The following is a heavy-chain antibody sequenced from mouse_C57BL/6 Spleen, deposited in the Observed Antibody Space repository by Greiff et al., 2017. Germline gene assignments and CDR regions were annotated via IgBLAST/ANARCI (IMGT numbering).Heavy chain of an antibody. D-gene: IGHD2-4*01. V-gene: IGHV1-53*01. CDR2: INPSNGGT. Sequence: VQLQQPGTELVKPGASVKLSCKASGCTFTSYWMHWVKQRPGKGLEWIGKINPSNGGTNYNEQLQSKATLSVDTSSSTSYLPLSILTSEDSAVYYCARWDFYDYDGGFDYWGQGTTLTVSS. CDR1: GCTFTSYW. CDR3: ARWDFYDYDGGFDY. J-gene: IGHJ2*01.